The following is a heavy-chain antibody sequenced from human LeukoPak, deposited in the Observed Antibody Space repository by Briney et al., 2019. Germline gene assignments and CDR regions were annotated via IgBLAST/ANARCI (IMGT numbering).Heavy chain of an antibody. CDR2: ISYSGST. CDR1: GGSITSYY. Sequence: SETLSLTRTVSGGSITSYYVSWIRQPPGKWLEWIAYISYSGSTDYYPSLESRVSISVDMYKKQFFQKVSCVIAADTAVYYCARGSVYLDSWGQGTPVSVSS. V-gene: IGHV4-59*01. CDR3: ARGSVYLDS. J-gene: IGHJ4*02.